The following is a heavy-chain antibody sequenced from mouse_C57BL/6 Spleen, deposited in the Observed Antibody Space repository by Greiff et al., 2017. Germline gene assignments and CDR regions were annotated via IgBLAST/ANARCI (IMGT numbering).Heavy chain of an antibody. CDR2: ISPYYGDA. CDR3: ARDDGYYPYAMDY. J-gene: IGHJ4*01. Sequence: VQRVESGPELVRPGVSVKISCKGSGYTFTDYAMHWVKQSHAKSLEWIGVISPYYGDASYNQKFKDKATLTVDKSSSTAYMELARLTSEDSAVYYCARDDGYYPYAMDYWGQGTSVTVSS. CDR1: GYTFTDYA. D-gene: IGHD2-3*01. V-gene: IGHV1-67*01.